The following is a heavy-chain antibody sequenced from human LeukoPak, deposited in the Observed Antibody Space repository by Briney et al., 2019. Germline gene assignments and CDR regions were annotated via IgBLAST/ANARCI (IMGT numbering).Heavy chain of an antibody. Sequence: GGSLRLSCAASGFAVSSNYMSWVRQAPGKGLEWVSVIYSGGSTYYADSVKGRFTISRDNSKNTLYLQMNSLRAEDTAVYYCARDESFYGSGRYYWGQGTLVTVSS. J-gene: IGHJ4*02. V-gene: IGHV3-53*01. CDR1: GFAVSSNY. CDR2: IYSGGST. D-gene: IGHD3-10*01. CDR3: ARDESFYGSGRYY.